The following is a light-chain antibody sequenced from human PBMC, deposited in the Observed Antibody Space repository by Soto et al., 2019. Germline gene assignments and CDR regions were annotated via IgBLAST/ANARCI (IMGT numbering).Light chain of an antibody. CDR2: AAS. J-gene: IGLJ2*01. CDR1: TSDVADFNY. CDR3: SSSTYTTTLL. V-gene: IGLV2-14*01. Sequence: QSALTQPASVSGSPGQSITISCTGTTSDVADFNYVSWYQHHPGNAPKLIIYAASNRPPGVSNRFSGSKSGNTASLTISGLQAEDEGEYYCSSSTYTTTLLFGGGTKLTVL.